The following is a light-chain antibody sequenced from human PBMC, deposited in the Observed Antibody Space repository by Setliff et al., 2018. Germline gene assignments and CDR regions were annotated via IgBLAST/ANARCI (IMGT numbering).Light chain of an antibody. V-gene: IGLV2-8*01. Sequence: ALTQPASVSGSPGQSITISCSGTSSDVGSYDFVSWYQQHAGKAPKLMIYEVSKRPSGVPDRFSGSKSGNTASLTVSGLQAEDEADYYCSSYAGRNNLGVFGTGTKVTVL. CDR3: SSYAGRNNLGV. CDR1: SSDVGSYDF. J-gene: IGLJ1*01. CDR2: EVS.